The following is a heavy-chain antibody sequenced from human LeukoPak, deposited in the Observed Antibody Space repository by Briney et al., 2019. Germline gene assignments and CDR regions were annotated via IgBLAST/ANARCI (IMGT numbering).Heavy chain of an antibody. CDR2: ISGSGGST. Sequence: PGGSLRLSCAASGFTFSSYGMSWVRQAPGKGLEWVSAISGSGGSTYYADSVKGRFTISRDNSKNTLYLQMNSLRAEDTAVYYCAKGGSHAPYYMDVWGKGTTVTISS. CDR1: GFTFSSYG. CDR3: AKGGSHAPYYMDV. D-gene: IGHD2-2*01. J-gene: IGHJ6*03. V-gene: IGHV3-23*01.